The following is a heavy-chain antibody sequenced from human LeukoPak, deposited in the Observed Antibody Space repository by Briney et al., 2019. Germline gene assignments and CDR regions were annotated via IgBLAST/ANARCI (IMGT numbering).Heavy chain of an antibody. CDR1: GHTFTSYA. CDR3: ARRSCSGGSCYTVDY. J-gene: IGHJ4*02. D-gene: IGHD2-15*01. V-gene: IGHV1-3*01. Sequence: ASVKVSCKASGHTFTSYAMHWVRQAPGQRLEWMGWINAGNGNTKYSQKFQGRVTITRDTSASTAYMELSSLRSEDTAVYYCARRSCSGGSCYTVDYWGQGTLVTVSS. CDR2: INAGNGNT.